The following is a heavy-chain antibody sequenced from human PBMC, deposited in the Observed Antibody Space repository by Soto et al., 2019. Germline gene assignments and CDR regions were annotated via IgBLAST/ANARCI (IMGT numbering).Heavy chain of an antibody. CDR2: IIPIFGPA. CDR1: GGIFSSYA. D-gene: IGHD5-12*01. J-gene: IGHJ6*02. V-gene: IGHV1-69*13. Sequence: GASVKVSCKASGGIFSSYAISWVRQAPGQGLEWMGGIIPIFGPATYAQKFQGRVTITADESTSTAYMYPSSLRSEDTAVYYCARGGYSGYDYNYYYYGMDVWGQGTTVTVSS. CDR3: ARGGYSGYDYNYYYYGMDV.